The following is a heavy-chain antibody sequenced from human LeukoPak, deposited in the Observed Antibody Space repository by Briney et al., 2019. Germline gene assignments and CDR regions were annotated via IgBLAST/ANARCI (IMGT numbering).Heavy chain of an antibody. Sequence: GGSLRLSCVASGFTFSSSWMTWVRQAPGKGLEWVANIKQDGTEKYYLDSVKGRFTISRDNAKNSLYLQMSSLRVDDTAVYYCARPGLYCSGGICYPFENWGRGTLVTVSS. J-gene: IGHJ4*02. CDR2: IKQDGTEK. CDR3: ARPGLYCSGGICYPFEN. V-gene: IGHV3-7*01. CDR1: GFTFSSSW. D-gene: IGHD2-15*01.